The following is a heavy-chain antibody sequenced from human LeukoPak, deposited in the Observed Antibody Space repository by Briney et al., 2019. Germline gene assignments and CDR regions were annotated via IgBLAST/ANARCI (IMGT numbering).Heavy chain of an antibody. CDR2: IYHSGST. Sequence: SETLSLTCTVSGGSISSYYWSWIRQPPGKGLEWIGYIYHSGSTNYNPSLKSRVTISVDTSKNQFSLKLSSVTAADTAMYYCARLLMLRDNWLDPWGQGTLVTVSS. D-gene: IGHD3-16*01. CDR1: GGSISSYY. J-gene: IGHJ5*02. CDR3: ARLLMLRDNWLDP. V-gene: IGHV4-59*01.